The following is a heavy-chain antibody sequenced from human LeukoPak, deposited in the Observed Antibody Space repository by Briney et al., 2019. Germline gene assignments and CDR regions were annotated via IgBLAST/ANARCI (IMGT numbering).Heavy chain of an antibody. Sequence: PGGSLRLSCAASGFTVSSNYMSWVRQAPGMGLEWVSVIYSGGSTYYADSVKGRFTISRDNSKNTLYLQMNSLRAEDTAVYYCARGPARIAAAGKDFDYWGQGTLVTVSS. CDR1: GFTVSSNY. CDR2: IYSGGST. D-gene: IGHD6-13*01. CDR3: ARGPARIAAAGKDFDY. J-gene: IGHJ4*02. V-gene: IGHV3-53*01.